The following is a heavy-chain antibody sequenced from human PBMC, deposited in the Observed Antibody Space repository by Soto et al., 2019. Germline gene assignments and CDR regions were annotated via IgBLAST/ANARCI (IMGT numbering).Heavy chain of an antibody. V-gene: IGHV4-59*01. Sequence: GSTNYNPSLKSRVTISVDTSKNQFSLKLSSVTAADTAVYYCAREVVGYDILTGCRSSKGDYYYYYGMDVWGQGTTVTVSS. D-gene: IGHD3-9*01. J-gene: IGHJ6*02. CDR2: GST. CDR3: AREVVGYDILTGCRSSKGDYYYYYGMDV.